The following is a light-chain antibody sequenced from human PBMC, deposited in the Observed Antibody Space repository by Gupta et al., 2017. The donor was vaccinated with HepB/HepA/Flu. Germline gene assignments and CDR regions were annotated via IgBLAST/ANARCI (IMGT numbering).Light chain of an antibody. CDR3: QQYGSSIS. CDR1: QSVTY. Sequence: EIVLTQSPGTLSLSPGERATLSCGASQSVTYLAWYQQKPGQAPRLLIYGVSSRAAGIPDRFSGSVSGTDFTLTISRLEPEDFAVYYCQQYGSSISFGGGTKVEIK. CDR2: GVS. J-gene: IGKJ4*01. V-gene: IGKV3-20*01.